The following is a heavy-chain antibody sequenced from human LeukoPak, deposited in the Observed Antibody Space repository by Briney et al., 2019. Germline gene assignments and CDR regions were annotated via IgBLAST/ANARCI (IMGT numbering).Heavy chain of an antibody. J-gene: IGHJ6*02. CDR3: TTEAMVRGVIIHYYYYGMDV. V-gene: IGHV3-15*01. D-gene: IGHD3-10*01. CDR2: IKSKTDGGTT. CDR1: GLTFNNAW. Sequence: SGGSLRLSCAAPGLTFNNAWMNWVRQAPGKGLEWVGRIKSKTDGGTTDYAAPVKGRFTISRDDSKNTLYLQMNSLKTEDTAVYYCTTEAMVRGVIIHYYYYGMDVWGQGTTVTVSS.